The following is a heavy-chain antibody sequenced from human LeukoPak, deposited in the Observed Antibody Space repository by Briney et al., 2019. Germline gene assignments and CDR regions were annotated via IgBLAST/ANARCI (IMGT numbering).Heavy chain of an antibody. J-gene: IGHJ4*02. D-gene: IGHD3-9*01. CDR1: GGSISSSSYY. V-gene: IGHV4-39*01. Sequence: PSETLSLTCTVSGGSISSSSYYWGWTRQPPGKGLEWIGSIYYSGSTDYNPSLKSRVTISVDTSKNQFSLKLSSVTAADTAVYYCARRWGSPILTEYFGGAEDYWGQGTLVTVSS. CDR2: IYYSGST. CDR3: ARRWGSPILTEYFGGAEDY.